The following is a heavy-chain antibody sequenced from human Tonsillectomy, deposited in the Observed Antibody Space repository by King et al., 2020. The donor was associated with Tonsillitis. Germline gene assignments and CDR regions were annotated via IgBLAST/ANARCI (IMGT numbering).Heavy chain of an antibody. Sequence: TLKESGPTLVKPTQTLTLTCTVSGLSVTTGGGGVGWIRQPPGKALEWLALIYWDDTEYYRPSLKNRLNITKDNSKNQVVLTMTNMDPVDTATYYCARTGEPYFDSWGQGTLVIVSS. D-gene: IGHD7-27*01. CDR1: GLSVTTGGGG. J-gene: IGHJ4*02. CDR2: IYWDDTE. V-gene: IGHV2-5*02. CDR3: ARTGEPYFDS.